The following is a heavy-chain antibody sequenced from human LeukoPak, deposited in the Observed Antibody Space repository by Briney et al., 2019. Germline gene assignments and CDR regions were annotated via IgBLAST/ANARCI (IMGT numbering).Heavy chain of an antibody. CDR2: INDGNGNT. CDR1: GCAFTSYA. D-gene: IGHD3-10*01. J-gene: IGHJ4*02. CDR3: ARQAGRMVPGAIIRPVEY. Sequence: GSVKVSCKASGCAFTSYARNGVGQAPGRGREGMGCINDGNGNTKYSQKFQGGVTITRDTSASTAYVELSSLRSEYPAVYHCARQAGRMVPGAIIRPVEYWGQGTLVTLSS. V-gene: IGHV1-3*01.